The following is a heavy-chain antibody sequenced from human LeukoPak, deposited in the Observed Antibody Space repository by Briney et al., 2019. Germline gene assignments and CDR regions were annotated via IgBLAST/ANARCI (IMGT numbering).Heavy chain of an antibody. V-gene: IGHV1-2*04. J-gene: IGHJ4*02. D-gene: IGHD2-2*01. CDR1: GYTFTDYY. CDR2: INPNSGGA. CDR3: ARANFLYCSSTSCLFDY. Sequence: ASVKVSCKASGYTFTDYYMHWVRLAPGQGLEWMGWINPNSGGANYVQKFQGWVTMTTDTSINTAYMELSRLTSDDTAVYYCARANFLYCSSTSCLFDYWGQGTLVTVSS.